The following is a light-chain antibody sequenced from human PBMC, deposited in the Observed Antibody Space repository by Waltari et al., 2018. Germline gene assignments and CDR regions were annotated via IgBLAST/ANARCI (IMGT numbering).Light chain of an antibody. J-gene: IGLJ2*01. CDR3: QSTDNSGTYVV. V-gene: IGLV3-25*03. Sequence: SYELTQPPSVSVSPGQTARITCSGDALPKQYSFWYQQRSGQAPVVVIYKDTERPSGIPGRFSGSSSGTRVTLTISGVQVEDEADYYCQSTDNSGTYVVFGGGTKLTVL. CDR2: KDT. CDR1: ALPKQY.